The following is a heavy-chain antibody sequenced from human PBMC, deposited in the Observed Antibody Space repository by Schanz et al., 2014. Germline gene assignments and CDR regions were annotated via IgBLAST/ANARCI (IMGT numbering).Heavy chain of an antibody. CDR3: AKVWGSDYFYPFDY. V-gene: IGHV3-23*01. CDR2: ISGSGDDT. Sequence: DVHLMESGGGLVQPGGSLRLSCAGSGFTFSSYAMNWVRQAPGKGLEWVSVISGSGDDTYYADSVKGRFTISRDNSKNTLYLQMSSLRAEDTAVYYCAKVWGSDYFYPFDYWGQGTLVTVSS. D-gene: IGHD3-22*01. CDR1: GFTFSSYA. J-gene: IGHJ4*02.